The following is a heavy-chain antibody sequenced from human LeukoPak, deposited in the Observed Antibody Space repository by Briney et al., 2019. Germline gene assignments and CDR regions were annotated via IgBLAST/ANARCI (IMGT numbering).Heavy chain of an antibody. CDR2: IYHSGST. Sequence: PSQTLSLTCAVSGGSISSGGYSWSWIRQPPGKGPEWIGYIYHSGSTYYNPSLKSRVSISVDRSKNQFSLKLSSVTAADTAVYYCAREEGRYGMDVWGQGATVTVSS. CDR3: AREEGRYGMDV. V-gene: IGHV4-30-2*01. CDR1: GGSISSGGYS. J-gene: IGHJ6*02. D-gene: IGHD1-26*01.